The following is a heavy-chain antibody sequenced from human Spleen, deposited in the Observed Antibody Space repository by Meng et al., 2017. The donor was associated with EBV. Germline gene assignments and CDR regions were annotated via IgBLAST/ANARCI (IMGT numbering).Heavy chain of an antibody. CDR1: GGSISNSNW. CDR2: IYHSGST. Sequence: GPGLWNPSGTLSLTCAVSGGSISNSNWWSWVRQPPGKGLEWIGEIYHSGSTYYSPSLKSRATISVDRSKNHLSLKLSSVTAADTAFYYCATIIVPATTMNYWGPGTLVTVSS. V-gene: IGHV4-4*02. D-gene: IGHD1-26*01. J-gene: IGHJ4*02. CDR3: ATIIVPATTMNY.